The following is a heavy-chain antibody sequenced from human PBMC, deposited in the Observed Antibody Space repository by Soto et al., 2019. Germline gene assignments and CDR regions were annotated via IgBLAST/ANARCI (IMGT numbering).Heavy chain of an antibody. D-gene: IGHD3-3*01. CDR1: GGSISSDY. V-gene: IGHV4-59*01. Sequence: PSETLSLTCTVSGGSISSDYWSWIRQPPGKGLEWIGDIYYSGSTNYNPSLKSRGTISGDPSKNQFPLKLSSVPAADSAVYYCARSRFLEWLSESAYYGMDVWGQGTTVTVSS. CDR2: IYYSGST. J-gene: IGHJ6*02. CDR3: ARSRFLEWLSESAYYGMDV.